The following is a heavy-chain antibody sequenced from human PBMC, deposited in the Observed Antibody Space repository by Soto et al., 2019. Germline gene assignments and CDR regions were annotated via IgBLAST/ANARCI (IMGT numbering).Heavy chain of an antibody. V-gene: IGHV4-59*01. Sequence: SETLSLTCSVSGGSIGRYYWSWVRQAPGKGLEWIAYVSYSGATRYNPSLESRVTISVDTSKNQFSLRLNSVTAADTAVYYCARDGQYDSGGYYSPFGHWGQGTLVTVSS. J-gene: IGHJ4*02. CDR1: GGSIGRYY. CDR2: VSYSGAT. CDR3: ARDGQYDSGGYYSPFGH. D-gene: IGHD3-22*01.